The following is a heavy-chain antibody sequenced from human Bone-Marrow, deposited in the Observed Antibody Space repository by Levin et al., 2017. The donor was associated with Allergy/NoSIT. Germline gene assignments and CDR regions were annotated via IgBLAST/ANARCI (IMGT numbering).Heavy chain of an antibody. CDR3: TTREYSSSSQASDY. J-gene: IGHJ4*02. V-gene: IGHV3-15*01. CDR1: GFTFSNAW. D-gene: IGHD6-6*01. Sequence: GGSLRLSCAASGFTFSNAWMSWVRQAPGKGLEWVGRIKSKTDGGTTDYAAPVKGRFTISRDDSKNTLYLQMNSLKTEDTAVYYCTTREYSSSSQASDYWGQGTLVTVSS. CDR2: IKSKTDGGTT.